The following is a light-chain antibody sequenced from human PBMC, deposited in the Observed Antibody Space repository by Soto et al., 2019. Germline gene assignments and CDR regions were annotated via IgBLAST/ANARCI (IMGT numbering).Light chain of an antibody. CDR1: RSLLHTDGKTY. CDR2: EVS. Sequence: DLVMTQTPRSLSVTPGQPASFSCKSSRSLLHTDGKTYFYWHLQKPGQPPHLLIYEVSNRFSGVSDRFSGSGSGTEFPLTISRVEAEDVGVYYCMQGIELYTFGQGTKLEIK. V-gene: IGKV2D-29*01. CDR3: MQGIELYT. J-gene: IGKJ2*01.